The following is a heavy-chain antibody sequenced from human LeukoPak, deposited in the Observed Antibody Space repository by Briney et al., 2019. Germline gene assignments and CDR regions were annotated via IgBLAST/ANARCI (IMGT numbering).Heavy chain of an antibody. D-gene: IGHD3-10*01. Sequence: SETLSLTCTVSGGSISSYYWSWIRQPPGKGLEWIGYIYYSGSTYYNPSLKSRVTISVDTSKNQFPLKLSSVTAADTAVYYCARVGVLLWFGEPQNWFDPWGQGTLVTVSS. CDR2: IYYSGST. J-gene: IGHJ5*02. V-gene: IGHV4-59*12. CDR3: ARVGVLLWFGEPQNWFDP. CDR1: GGSISSYY.